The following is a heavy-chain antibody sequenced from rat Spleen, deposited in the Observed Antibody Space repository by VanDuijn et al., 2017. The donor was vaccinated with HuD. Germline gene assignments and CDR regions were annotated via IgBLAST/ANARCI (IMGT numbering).Heavy chain of an antibody. Sequence: QVHLKESGPGLMQPSQTLSLTCTVSGFPLTSYGVSWVRQPPGKGLEWIGTIWSGGNTDYNSALKSRLSISRDTSKSQILLKMDSLRSEDTATYYCATLRAAISSPFAYWGQGTLVTVSS. D-gene: IGHD1-2*01. CDR1: GFPLTSYG. CDR2: IWSGGNT. V-gene: IGHV2-15*01. J-gene: IGHJ3*01. CDR3: ATLRAAISSPFAY.